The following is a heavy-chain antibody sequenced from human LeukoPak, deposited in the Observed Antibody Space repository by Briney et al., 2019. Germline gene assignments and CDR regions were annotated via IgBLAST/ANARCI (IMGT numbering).Heavy chain of an antibody. Sequence: PSETPSLTRTVSGGPVSSASHYWSWIRQPPGKGLEWIVFGFYSGSTYYNPSLKSRFSISVDTSKNQFSLKLSSVTAADTAIYYCASDRGYCGSDSCYHFDYWGQGTLVTVSS. D-gene: IGHD2-15*01. V-gene: IGHV4-61*01. CDR2: GFYSGST. CDR3: ASDRGYCGSDSCYHFDY. CDR1: GGPVSSASHY. J-gene: IGHJ4*02.